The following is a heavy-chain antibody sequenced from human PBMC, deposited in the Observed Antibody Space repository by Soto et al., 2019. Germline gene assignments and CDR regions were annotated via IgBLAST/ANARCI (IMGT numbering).Heavy chain of an antibody. V-gene: IGHV3-7*05. Sequence: GGSLRLSCAASGFTFSSYWMSWVRQAPGKGLEWVANIKQDGSEKYYVDSVKGRFTISRDNAKNSLYLQMNSLRAEDTAVYYCASSAAGTFPPTYYYYYMDVWGKGTTVTVSS. D-gene: IGHD6-13*01. J-gene: IGHJ6*03. CDR2: IKQDGSEK. CDR1: GFTFSSYW. CDR3: ASSAAGTFPPTYYYYYMDV.